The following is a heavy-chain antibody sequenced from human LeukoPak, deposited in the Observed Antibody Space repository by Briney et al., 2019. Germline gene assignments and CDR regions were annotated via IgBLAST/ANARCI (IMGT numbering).Heavy chain of an antibody. J-gene: IGHJ4*02. D-gene: IGHD1-26*01. CDR1: GFTFSASA. V-gene: IGHV3-73*01. CDR3: TRHVVGTAETSDY. Sequence: GGSLRLSCATSGFTFSASAIHWVRQVSGRGLEWVGRIRTKPNNYATTYAASMRGRFTISRDDSNNTVYLEMNGLRVDDTAIYYCTRHVVGTAETSDYWGQGTLVTVSS. CDR2: IRTKPNNYAT.